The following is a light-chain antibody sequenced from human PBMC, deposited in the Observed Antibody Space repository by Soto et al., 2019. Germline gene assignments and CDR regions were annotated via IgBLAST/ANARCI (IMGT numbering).Light chain of an antibody. V-gene: IGLV1-40*01. Sequence: QSVLTQSPSVSGAPGQRVTISCTGSSSNIGAGFDVHWYQQLPGTAPKLLIFDTNNRPSGVPDRFSGSKSGTSASLAITGLQAEDEAAYYCHSYDSSLRGSVFGGGTKLTVL. CDR1: SSNIGAGFD. J-gene: IGLJ3*02. CDR2: DTN. CDR3: HSYDSSLRGSV.